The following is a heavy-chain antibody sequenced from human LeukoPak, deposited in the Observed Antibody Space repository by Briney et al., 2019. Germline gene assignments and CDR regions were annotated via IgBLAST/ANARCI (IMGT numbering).Heavy chain of an antibody. CDR2: IRSKVNSYAT. D-gene: IGHD6-19*01. Sequence: PGRFLRLSCAASGFTFSGSAMHWVRQASGKGLEWVCRIRSKVNSYATASVASVKGRFTISRDDSKNTAYLQMNSLRAEDTAVYYCALRLSGWSYDYWGQGTLVTVSS. V-gene: IGHV3-73*01. CDR3: ALRLSGWSYDY. J-gene: IGHJ4*02. CDR1: GFTFSGSA.